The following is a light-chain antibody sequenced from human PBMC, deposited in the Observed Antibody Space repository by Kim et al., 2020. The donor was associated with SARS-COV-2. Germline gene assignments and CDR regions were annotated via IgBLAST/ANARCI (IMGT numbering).Light chain of an antibody. CDR2: QDS. V-gene: IGLV3-1*01. J-gene: IGLJ3*02. CDR1: KLGDKY. Sequence: PGQTASITCSGDKLGDKYACWYQQRPGQSPVLVIYQDSKRTSGIPERFSGSNSGNTATLTISGTQGMDEADYYCQAWDSSTAAWVFGGGTQLTVL. CDR3: QAWDSSTAAWV.